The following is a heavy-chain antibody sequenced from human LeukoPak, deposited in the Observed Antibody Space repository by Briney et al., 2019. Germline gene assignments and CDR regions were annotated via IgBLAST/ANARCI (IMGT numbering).Heavy chain of an antibody. Sequence: PSETLSLTCAVYGGSFSGYYWSWIRQPPGKGLEWIGYIYYSGSTNYNPSLKSRVTISVDTSKNQFSLKLSSVTAADTAVYYCARFTVVSRSGMDVWGQGTTVTVSS. V-gene: IGHV4-59*08. CDR3: ARFTVVSRSGMDV. CDR1: GGSFSGYY. J-gene: IGHJ6*02. CDR2: IYYSGST. D-gene: IGHD4-23*01.